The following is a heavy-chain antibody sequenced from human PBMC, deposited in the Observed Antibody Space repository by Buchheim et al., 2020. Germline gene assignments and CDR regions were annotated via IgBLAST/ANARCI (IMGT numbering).Heavy chain of an antibody. J-gene: IGHJ4*02. D-gene: IGHD3-16*02. V-gene: IGHV3-48*04. Sequence: EVQLVESGGGLVQPGGSLRLSCAASGFTLSSYSMNWVRQAPGKGLEWVSYISSSSSTIYYADSVKGRFTISRDNAKNSLYLQMNSLRAEDTAVYYCARGGDYVWGSYRRYYFDYWGQGTL. CDR3: ARGGDYVWGSYRRYYFDY. CDR1: GFTLSSYS. CDR2: ISSSSSTI.